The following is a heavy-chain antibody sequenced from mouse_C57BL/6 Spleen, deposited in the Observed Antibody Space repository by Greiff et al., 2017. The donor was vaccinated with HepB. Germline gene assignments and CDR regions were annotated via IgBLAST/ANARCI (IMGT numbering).Heavy chain of an antibody. J-gene: IGHJ2*01. D-gene: IGHD3-2*02. V-gene: IGHV14-3*01. CDR3: GVTAQATSSFDY. CDR2: IDPANGNT. CDR1: GFNIKNTY. Sequence: DVQLQESVAELVRPGASVKLSCTASGFNIKNTYMHWVKQRPEQGLEWIGRIDPANGNTKYAPKFQGKATITADTSSNTAYLQLSSLTSEDTAIYYCGVTAQATSSFDYWGQGTTLTVSS.